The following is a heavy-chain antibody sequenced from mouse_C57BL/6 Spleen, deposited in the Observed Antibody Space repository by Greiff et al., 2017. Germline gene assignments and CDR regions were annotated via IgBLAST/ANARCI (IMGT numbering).Heavy chain of an antibody. CDR3: ARGLWLRQRGFDY. Sequence: QVQLKQPGAELVMPGASVKLSCKASGYTFTSYWMHWVKQRPGQGLEWIGEIDPSDSYTNYNQKFKGKSTLTVDKSSSTAYMQRSSLTSEDSAVYYWARGLWLRQRGFDYWGQGTTLTVSS. D-gene: IGHD2-2*01. J-gene: IGHJ2*01. V-gene: IGHV1-69*01. CDR2: IDPSDSYT. CDR1: GYTFTSYW.